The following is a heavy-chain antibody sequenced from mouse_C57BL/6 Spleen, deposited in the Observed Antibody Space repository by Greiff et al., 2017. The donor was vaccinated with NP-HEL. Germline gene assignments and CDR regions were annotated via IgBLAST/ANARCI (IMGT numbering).Heavy chain of an antibody. D-gene: IGHD1-1*01. Sequence: VQLQQSGPELVKPGASVKMSCKASGYTFTDYNMHWVKQSHGKSLEWIGYINPNNGGTSYNQKFKGKATLTVNKSSSSAYMELRSLTSEDSAVYYCARPSYYYGSSLWYFDVWGTGTTVTVSS. CDR1: GYTFTDYN. V-gene: IGHV1-22*01. CDR3: ARPSYYYGSSLWYFDV. CDR2: INPNNGGT. J-gene: IGHJ1*03.